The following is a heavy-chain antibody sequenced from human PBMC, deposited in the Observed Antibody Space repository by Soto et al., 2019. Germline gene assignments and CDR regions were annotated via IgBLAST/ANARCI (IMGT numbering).Heavy chain of an antibody. CDR3: AKDLRPSYDILTGMDV. J-gene: IGHJ6*02. CDR1: GFTFASYA. Sequence: GGSLRLSCTASGFTFASYAMNWVRQAPGKGLEWVSAISGSGGSTYYADAVKGRFTISRDNSKNTLYLQMNSLRADDTAVYYCAKDLRPSYDILTGMDVWGQGTTVSVSS. CDR2: ISGSGGST. V-gene: IGHV3-23*01. D-gene: IGHD3-9*01.